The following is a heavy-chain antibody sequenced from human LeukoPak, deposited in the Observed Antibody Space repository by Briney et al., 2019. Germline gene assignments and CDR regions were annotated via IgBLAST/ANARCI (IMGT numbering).Heavy chain of an antibody. J-gene: IGHJ6*03. Sequence: GGSLRLSCAASGVTFSSYWMHWVRQAPGKGLVWVSRINTDGSSTGYADSVKGRFTISRDSAKSTLYLQMNSLRAEDTAVYYCARAPGGSHYYYYYMDVWGKGTTVTVSS. CDR2: INTDGSST. D-gene: IGHD2-15*01. V-gene: IGHV3-74*01. CDR1: GVTFSSYW. CDR3: ARAPGGSHYYYYYMDV.